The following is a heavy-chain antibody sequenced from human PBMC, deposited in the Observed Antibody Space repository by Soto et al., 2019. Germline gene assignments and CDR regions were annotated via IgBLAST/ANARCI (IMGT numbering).Heavy chain of an antibody. CDR3: ARDRIGRFYAIDV. V-gene: IGHV3-9*01. D-gene: IGHD2-15*01. Sequence: EVQLVESGGAMVHPGGSLRPSCVAPGSKFIDYPKTWVAQVQGKGLEWVSAINWSGEMIAYADSVKGRSTISRDNAKNYVSLQINSLRPEDAALYYCARDRIGRFYAIDVWGQGTTVTVSS. J-gene: IGHJ6*02. CDR2: INWSGEMI. CDR1: GSKFIDYP.